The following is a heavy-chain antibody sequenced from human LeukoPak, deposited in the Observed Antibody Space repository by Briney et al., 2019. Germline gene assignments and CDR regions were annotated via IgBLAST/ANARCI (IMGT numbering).Heavy chain of an antibody. CDR3: AIVDYYGSGSFDY. D-gene: IGHD3-10*01. Sequence: GASVKVSCKVSGYTLTELSMHWVRQAPGKGLEWMGGFDPEDGETVYAQKFQGRVTMTEDTSTDTAYMELSSLRSEDTAVYYCAIVDYYGSGSFDYWGQGTLVTVSS. CDR2: FDPEDGET. CDR1: GYTLTELS. J-gene: IGHJ4*02. V-gene: IGHV1-24*01.